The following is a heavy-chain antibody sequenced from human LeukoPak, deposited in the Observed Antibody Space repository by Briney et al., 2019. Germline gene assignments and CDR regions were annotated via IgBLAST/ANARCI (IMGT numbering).Heavy chain of an antibody. D-gene: IGHD3-22*01. Sequence: SETLSLTCAVYGGSFSSYYWSWIRQPAGKGLEWIGRIYTSGSTNYNPSLKSRVTMSVDTSKNQFSLKLSSVTAADTAVYYCARDRYYYDSGGSRFDYWGQGTLVTVSS. J-gene: IGHJ4*02. V-gene: IGHV4-4*07. CDR2: IYTSGST. CDR1: GGSFSSYY. CDR3: ARDRYYYDSGGSRFDY.